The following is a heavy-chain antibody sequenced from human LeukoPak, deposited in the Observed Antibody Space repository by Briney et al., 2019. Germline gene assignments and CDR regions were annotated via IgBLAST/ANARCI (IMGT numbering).Heavy chain of an antibody. CDR1: GGTFSSYT. CDR2: IIPILGIA. J-gene: IGHJ4*02. V-gene: IGHV1-69*02. CDR3: ARDDYGDYVPD. Sequence: GASVKVSCKASGGTFSSYTISWVRQAPGQGLEWMGRIIPILGIANYAQKFQGRVTITADESTSTAYMELSSLRSEDTAVYYCARDDYGDYVPDWGQGTLVTVSS. D-gene: IGHD4-17*01.